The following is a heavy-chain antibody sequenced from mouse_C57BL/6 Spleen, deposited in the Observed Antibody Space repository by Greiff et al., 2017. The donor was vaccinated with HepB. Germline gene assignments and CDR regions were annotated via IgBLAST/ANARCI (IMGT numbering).Heavy chain of an antibody. V-gene: IGHV5-17*01. Sequence: DVKLVESGGGLVKPGGSLKLSCAASGFTFSDYGMHWVRQAPEKGLEWVAYISSGSSTIYYADTVKGRFTISRDNAKNTLFLQMTSLRSEDTAMYYCARSYYSNPAWFAYWGQGTLVTVSA. J-gene: IGHJ3*01. CDR3: ARSYYSNPAWFAY. D-gene: IGHD2-5*01. CDR1: GFTFSDYG. CDR2: ISSGSSTI.